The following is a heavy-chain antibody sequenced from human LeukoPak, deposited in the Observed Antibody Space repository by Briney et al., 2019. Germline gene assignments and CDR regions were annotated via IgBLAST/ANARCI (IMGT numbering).Heavy chain of an antibody. CDR2: INPDTGGT. V-gene: IGHV1-2*02. CDR1: GTPFISDY. J-gene: IGHJ3*01. CDR3: TSVFPVDV. Sequence: ASMKVSCKASGTPFISDYMHWVRQARGPGPEWMGWINPDTGGTNSVQKFQGRVTMTRDKSISPAMNELFDLRSDDTAIYYGTSVFPVDVWGQGTMIIVST.